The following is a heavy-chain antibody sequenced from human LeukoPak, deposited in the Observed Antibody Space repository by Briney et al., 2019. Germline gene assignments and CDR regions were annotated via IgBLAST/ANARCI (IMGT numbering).Heavy chain of an antibody. D-gene: IGHD6-13*01. Sequence: PGGSLRLSCAASGFTFSSYDMHWVRQAPDKGLEWVAVIWYDGSNKYYADSVKGRFTISRDNSKNTLYLQMNSLRAEDTAVYYCARVHGSSWHHYFDYWGQGTLVTVSS. J-gene: IGHJ4*02. CDR1: GFTFSSYD. V-gene: IGHV3-33*01. CDR3: ARVHGSSWHHYFDY. CDR2: IWYDGSNK.